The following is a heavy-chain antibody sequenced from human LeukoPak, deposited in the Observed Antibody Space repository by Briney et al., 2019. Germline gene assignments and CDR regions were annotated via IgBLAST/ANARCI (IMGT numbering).Heavy chain of an antibody. CDR3: AKGGYYDSSGYYYGY. CDR1: GFTFSSYA. CDR2: ISGSGGST. V-gene: IGHV3-23*01. Sequence: GGSLRLSCAASGFTFSSYAMSWVRQAPGKGLEWVSAISGSGGSTYYADSVKGRFTISRDNSKNTLYLQMNSLRAEDTAVYYCAKGGYYDSSGYYYGYWGQGTLVTVSS. D-gene: IGHD3-22*01. J-gene: IGHJ4*02.